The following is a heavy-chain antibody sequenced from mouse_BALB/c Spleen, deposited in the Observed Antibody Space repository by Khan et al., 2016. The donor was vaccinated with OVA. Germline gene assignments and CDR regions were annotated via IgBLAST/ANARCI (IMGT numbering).Heavy chain of an antibody. D-gene: IGHD1-1*01. V-gene: IGHV1-4*01. J-gene: IGHJ2*01. CDR3: TILGDSYGSTFVY. CDR2: INPSTDYT. Sequence: VQLQQPGAELAKPGASVKMSCKASGYTFPNYWMHWVKQGPGQGMEWIGYINPSTDYTEYNQRFKDKATLTADKSSSTAYLQLSSLTSEDSAVYYCTILGDSYGSTFVYWGQGTTLTVSS. CDR1: GYTFPNYW.